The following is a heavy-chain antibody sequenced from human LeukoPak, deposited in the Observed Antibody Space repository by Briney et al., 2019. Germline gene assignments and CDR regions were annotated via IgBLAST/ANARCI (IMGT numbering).Heavy chain of an antibody. Sequence: TSETLSLTCTVSGGSISSSSYYWGWIRQPPGKGLEWIGSIYYSGSTYYNPSLKSRVTISVDTSKNQFSLKLSSVTAADTAVYYCARRRFLEWLSPHDAFDIWGQGTMVTVSS. CDR3: ARRRFLEWLSPHDAFDI. V-gene: IGHV4-39*01. D-gene: IGHD3-3*01. CDR1: GGSISSSSYY. J-gene: IGHJ3*02. CDR2: IYYSGST.